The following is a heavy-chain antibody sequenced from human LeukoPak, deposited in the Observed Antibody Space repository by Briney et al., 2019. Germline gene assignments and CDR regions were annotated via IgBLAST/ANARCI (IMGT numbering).Heavy chain of an antibody. D-gene: IGHD5-12*01. V-gene: IGHV3-21*06. CDR1: GFTFSTYS. J-gene: IGHJ5*02. CDR2: ISSSSSYI. CDR3: AGGPVATGAGYLSSLDP. Sequence: GGSLRLSCAASGFTFSTYSMNWVRQAPGKGLEWVSSISSSSSYIYYADSVKGRFTISRDNAKNSLYLQMNSLRAEDTAVYYCAGGPVATGAGYLSSLDPWGQGTLVTVSS.